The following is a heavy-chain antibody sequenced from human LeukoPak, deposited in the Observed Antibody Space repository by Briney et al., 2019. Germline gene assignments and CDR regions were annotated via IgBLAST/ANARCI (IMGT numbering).Heavy chain of an antibody. CDR1: GFSFSSYG. D-gene: IGHD4-23*01. J-gene: IGHJ4*02. CDR2: FSASDGSR. Sequence: GGSLRLSCEASGFSFSSYGMSWVRQAPGEGLEWVSGFSASDGSRYYADSVKGRFTISRDNSKNTLYLQMNSLRAEDTAVYYCAKNIGGFDYWGQGTLVTVSS. V-gene: IGHV3-23*01. CDR3: AKNIGGFDY.